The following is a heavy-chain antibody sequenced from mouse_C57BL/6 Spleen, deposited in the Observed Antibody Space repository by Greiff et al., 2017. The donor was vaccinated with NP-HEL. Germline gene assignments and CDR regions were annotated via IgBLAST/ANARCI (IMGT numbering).Heavy chain of an antibody. V-gene: IGHV1-26*01. J-gene: IGHJ2*01. D-gene: IGHD1-2*01. CDR1: GYTFTDYY. Sequence: VQLQQSGPELVKPGASVKISCKASGYTFTDYYMNWVKQSHGKSLEWIGDINPNNGGTSYNQKFKGKATLTVDKSSSTAYMELRSLTSEDSAVYYCARTATDYYFDYWGQGTTLTVSS. CDR3: ARTATDYYFDY. CDR2: INPNNGGT.